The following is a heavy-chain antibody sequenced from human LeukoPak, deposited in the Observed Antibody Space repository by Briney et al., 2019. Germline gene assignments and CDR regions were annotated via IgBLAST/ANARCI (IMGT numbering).Heavy chain of an antibody. J-gene: IGHJ4*02. Sequence: SETLSLTCAVYGGSFSGYYWSWIRQPPGKGLEWIGEINHSGSTNYNPSLKSRVTISVDTSKNQFSLKLSSVTAADTAVYYCARVAKTYYDILTGYYSSLSFDYWGQGTLVTVSS. CDR3: ARVAKTYYDILTGYYSSLSFDY. D-gene: IGHD3-9*01. CDR1: GGSFSGYY. CDR2: INHSGST. V-gene: IGHV4-34*01.